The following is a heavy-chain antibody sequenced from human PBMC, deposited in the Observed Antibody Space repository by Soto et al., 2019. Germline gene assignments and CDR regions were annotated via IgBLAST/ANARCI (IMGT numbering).Heavy chain of an antibody. CDR1: GFTFSRYA. CDR3: VRDYIVVVPAAAPFDY. CDR2: ISGGGGAT. J-gene: IGHJ4*02. V-gene: IGHV3-23*01. D-gene: IGHD2-2*01. Sequence: GGSLRLSCAASGFTFSRYAMSWVRQAPGKGLEWVSGISGGGGATHYADSVKGRFTISRDNSKNTLYLQMNSLRAEGTAIYFCVRDYIVVVPAAAPFDYWGQGTPVTVSS.